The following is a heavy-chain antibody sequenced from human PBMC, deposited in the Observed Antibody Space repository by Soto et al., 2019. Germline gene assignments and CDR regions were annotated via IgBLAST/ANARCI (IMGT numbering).Heavy chain of an antibody. Sequence: SETLSLTCTVSGGSISRGAYSWSWIRQPPGKGLEWVGYIYHSGSTYYNPSLKSRVTISVDRSKNQFSLKLSSVTAADTAVYYCARVPDRWGQGTLVTVSS. CDR2: IYHSGST. CDR1: GGSISRGAYS. D-gene: IGHD2-2*01. V-gene: IGHV4-30-2*01. CDR3: ARVPDR. J-gene: IGHJ5*02.